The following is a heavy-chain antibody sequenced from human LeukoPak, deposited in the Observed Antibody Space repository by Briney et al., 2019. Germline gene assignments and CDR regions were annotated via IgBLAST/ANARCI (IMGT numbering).Heavy chain of an antibody. J-gene: IGHJ4*02. D-gene: IGHD4-17*01. V-gene: IGHV3-23*01. CDR1: GFTFSSYV. Sequence: GGYPRLSCAASGFTFSSYVMTWVRQAPGKGLEWVSSISGSGGSTYYADTVKGRFTISRDNSKNTLSLQMNSLRAEDTAIYYCAKGSTEAVNWGQGTLVTVSS. CDR3: AKGSTEAVN. CDR2: ISGSGGST.